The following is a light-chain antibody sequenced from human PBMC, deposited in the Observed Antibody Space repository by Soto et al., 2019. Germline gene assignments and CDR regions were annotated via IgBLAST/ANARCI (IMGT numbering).Light chain of an antibody. CDR1: QSVSSN. CDR2: GAS. Sequence: EIMMTQSPATLSVSPGERATLSCRASQSVSSNLAWYQQKPGQAPRLLIYGASTRATGIPARFSGSGSGTEFTLTISRLQSEDFAVYYCQQYNNWPPKYTFGQGTKLEIK. J-gene: IGKJ2*01. V-gene: IGKV3-15*01. CDR3: QQYNNWPPKYT.